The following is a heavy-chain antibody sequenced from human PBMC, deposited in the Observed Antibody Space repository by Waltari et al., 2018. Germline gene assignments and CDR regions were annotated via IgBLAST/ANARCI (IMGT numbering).Heavy chain of an antibody. Sequence: EVQLVESGGVVVQPGGSLRLSCAASGFTFDDYAMNWVRQASGKGLEWVSLISWDGGSTYYADSVKGRFTISRDNSKNSLYLQMNSLRAEDTALYYCAKGITIFGTFDAFDIWGQGTMVTVSS. CDR1: GFTFDDYA. CDR3: AKGITIFGTFDAFDI. V-gene: IGHV3-43D*03. D-gene: IGHD3-3*01. J-gene: IGHJ3*02. CDR2: ISWDGGST.